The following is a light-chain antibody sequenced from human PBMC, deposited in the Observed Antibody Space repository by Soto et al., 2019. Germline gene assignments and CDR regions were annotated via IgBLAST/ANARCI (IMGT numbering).Light chain of an antibody. CDR1: SSDVGGYNY. Sequence: QSALTQPRSVSGSPGQSVTISCTGTSSDVGGYNYVSWYQQHPGKAPKLMIYDVSKRPSGVPDRFSGSKSGNTASLTISGLQAEDEADYYCCSYAGYSPSVVFGGGTQLTVL. V-gene: IGLV2-11*01. J-gene: IGLJ2*01. CDR3: CSYAGYSPSVV. CDR2: DVS.